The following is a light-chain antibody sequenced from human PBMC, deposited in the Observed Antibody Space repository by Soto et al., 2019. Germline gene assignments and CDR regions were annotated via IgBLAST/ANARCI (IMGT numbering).Light chain of an antibody. CDR2: GAS. V-gene: IGKV3-20*01. CDR1: QSVSSSF. CDR3: QQYGSSPRT. Sequence: EIVLTQSPGTLSLSPGERATLSCRASQSVSSSFLAWYQQKPDQATRLLIYGASSRSTGIPERCSGSGSGTDFTLTLSRLEPEDFAVYYCQQYGSSPRTFGQGTKVEIK. J-gene: IGKJ1*01.